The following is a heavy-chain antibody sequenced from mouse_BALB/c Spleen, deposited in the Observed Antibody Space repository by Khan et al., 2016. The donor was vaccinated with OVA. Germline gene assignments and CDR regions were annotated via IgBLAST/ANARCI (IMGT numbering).Heavy chain of an antibody. V-gene: IGHV2-9*02. CDR3: ARSKYLARY. CDR1: GYSLTRYG. J-gene: IGHJ2*01. Sequence: QVQLQQSGPGLVAPSQSLSITCTVYGYSLTRYGVHWVRQPPGKGLEWLGLIWAGGSTNYNWALMSRLSISIENSKSLVFLIMNSLQTDDTALYYCARSKYLARYWGQGTTLTVSS. D-gene: IGHD3-3*01. CDR2: IWAGGST.